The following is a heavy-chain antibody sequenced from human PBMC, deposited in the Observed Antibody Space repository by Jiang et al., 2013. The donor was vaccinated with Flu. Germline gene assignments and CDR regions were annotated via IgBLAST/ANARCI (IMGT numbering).Heavy chain of an antibody. CDR3: ARGDYYDSSGGTYNWFDP. CDR1: GYSFTSYW. J-gene: IGHJ5*02. D-gene: IGHD3-22*01. V-gene: IGHV5-51*03. Sequence: GAEVKKPGESLKISCKGSGYSFTSYWIGWVRQMPGKGLEWMGIIYPGDSDTRYSPSFQGQVTISADKSISTAYLQWSSLKASDTAMYYCARGDYYDSSGGTYNWFDPWGQGTLVTVSS. CDR2: IYPGDSDT.